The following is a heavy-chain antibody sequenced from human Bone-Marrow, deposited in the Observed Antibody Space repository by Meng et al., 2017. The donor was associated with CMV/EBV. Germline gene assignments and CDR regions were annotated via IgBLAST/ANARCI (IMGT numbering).Heavy chain of an antibody. CDR2: MNPNSGNT. CDR1: GYTFTSYD. V-gene: IGHV1-8*01. D-gene: IGHD6-19*01. Sequence: ASVKVSCKASGYTFTSYDINWVRQATGQGLEWMGWMNPNSGNTGYAQKFQGRVTMTRNTSISTAYMELSSLRSEDTAVYYCARGGYSSGWYFAHGPYGMDVWGQGTTVTVSS. J-gene: IGHJ6*02. CDR3: ARGGYSSGWYFAHGPYGMDV.